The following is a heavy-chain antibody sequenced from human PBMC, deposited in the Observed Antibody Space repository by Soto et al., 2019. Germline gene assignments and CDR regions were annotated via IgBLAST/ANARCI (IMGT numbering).Heavy chain of an antibody. CDR1: GFTLSNAW. V-gene: IGHV3-15*01. CDR2: IKSKTDGGTT. D-gene: IGHD3-22*01. J-gene: IGHJ6*02. Sequence: PGRSFSLSCAASGFTLSNAWMTWVRKAPGKGLEWVGRIKSKTDGGTTDYAATANGRFTISRDDSNITLYLQMNSLKTEYTAVYYCTTDDHSSCYHSYYGMDVWGQGTTVTVSS. CDR3: TTDDHSSCYHSYYGMDV.